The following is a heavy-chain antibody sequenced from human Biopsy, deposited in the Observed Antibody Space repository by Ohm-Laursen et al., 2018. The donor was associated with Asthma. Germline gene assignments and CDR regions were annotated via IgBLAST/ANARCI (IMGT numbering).Heavy chain of an antibody. Sequence: SLRLSCAASGFTFSDYDMHWVRQAPGKGLEWVAVISFDGSNEDYADSVKGRFTISRDNSKNTLSLQMNSLTAEDTAVYYCAREGVAGTHIEDWGQGTLATVSS. CDR2: ISFDGSNE. CDR1: GFTFSDYD. J-gene: IGHJ4*02. V-gene: IGHV3-30*03. CDR3: AREGVAGTHIED. D-gene: IGHD6-19*01.